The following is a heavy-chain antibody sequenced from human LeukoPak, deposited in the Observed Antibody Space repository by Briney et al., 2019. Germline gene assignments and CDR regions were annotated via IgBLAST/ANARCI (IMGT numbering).Heavy chain of an antibody. CDR2: ISAYNGNT. CDR1: GYSFTSYG. CDR3: ARDVWDILVVPAASAVFDY. V-gene: IGHV1-18*01. Sequence: ASVKVSCKASGYSFTSYGISWVRQAPGQGLEWMGWISAYNGNTNYAQKLQGRVTMTTDTSTSTAYMELRRLRSDDTAVYYCARDVWDILVVPAASAVFDYWGQGTLVTVSS. D-gene: IGHD2-2*01. J-gene: IGHJ4*02.